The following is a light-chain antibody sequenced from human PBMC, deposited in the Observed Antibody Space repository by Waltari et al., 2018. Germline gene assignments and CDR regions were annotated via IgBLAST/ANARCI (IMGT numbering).Light chain of an antibody. Sequence: EIVLTQSPATLSLSPGERATLSCTARQCVSSYLACYQQKSGPAPRLPIYAASNRATGIPARFSGGGSGTDFTLTISSLEPEDFAVYYCQQRSDWLLTFGGGTKVEIK. J-gene: IGKJ4*01. CDR2: AAS. CDR3: QQRSDWLLT. V-gene: IGKV3-11*01. CDR1: QCVSSY.